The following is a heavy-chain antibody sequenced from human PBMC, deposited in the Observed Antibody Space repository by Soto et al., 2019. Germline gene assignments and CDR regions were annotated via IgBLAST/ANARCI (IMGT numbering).Heavy chain of an antibody. CDR3: ARAGDGYYGDYAFY. CDR2: INAGNGNT. J-gene: IGHJ4*02. V-gene: IGHV1-3*01. D-gene: IGHD4-17*01. Sequence: QVQLVQSGAEVKKPGASVKVSCKASGYTFTSYAMHWVRQAPGQRLEWMGWINAGNGNTKYSQKFQGRVTITRDTSASTAYMELSSLRSEDTAVYYRARAGDGYYGDYAFYWGQGTLVTVSS. CDR1: GYTFTSYA.